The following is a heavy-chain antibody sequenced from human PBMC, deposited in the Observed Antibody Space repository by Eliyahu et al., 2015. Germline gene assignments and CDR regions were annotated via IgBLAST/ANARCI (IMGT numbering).Heavy chain of an antibody. Sequence: QVQLQQWGAGLLKPSETLSLTCAVYGGSFSGYYWSWIRQPPGKGLEWIGEINHSGSTNYNPSLKSRVTLSVDTSKNQFSLKMRSVTAADTAVYYCARVRNRAVAGTKWFDPWGQGTLVTVSS. V-gene: IGHV4-34*01. J-gene: IGHJ5*02. D-gene: IGHD6-19*01. CDR1: GGSFSGYY. CDR3: ARVRNRAVAGTKWFDP. CDR2: INHSGST.